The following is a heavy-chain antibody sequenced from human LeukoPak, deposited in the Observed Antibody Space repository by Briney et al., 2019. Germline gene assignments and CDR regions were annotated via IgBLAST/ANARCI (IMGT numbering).Heavy chain of an antibody. V-gene: IGHV3-7*01. D-gene: IGHD5-24*01. J-gene: IGHJ4*02. CDR1: GFTFTNYW. CDR2: MKQDGREK. Sequence: PGGSLRLSCVASGFTFTNYWMTWVRQAPGKGLEWVANMKQDGREKYCVDSVKGRFTISRDNAKNSLYLQMNSLRDEDTAVYYCAKGRDGYGDYWGQGTLVTVSS. CDR3: AKGRDGYGDY.